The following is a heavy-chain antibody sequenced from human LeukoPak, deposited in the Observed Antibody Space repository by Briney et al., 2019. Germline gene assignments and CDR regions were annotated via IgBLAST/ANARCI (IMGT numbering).Heavy chain of an antibody. CDR2: INPNSGGT. Sequence: ASVKVSCKASGYTFTGYYMHWVRQAPGQGLEWMGRINPNSGGTNYAQKFQGRVTMTRDTSISTAYMELSRLRSDDTAVYYCARDRYYKVVVVVPAAPTGYYYMDVWGKGTTVTVSS. J-gene: IGHJ6*03. V-gene: IGHV1-2*06. CDR1: GYTFTGYY. D-gene: IGHD2-2*01. CDR3: ARDRYYKVVVVVPAAPTGYYYMDV.